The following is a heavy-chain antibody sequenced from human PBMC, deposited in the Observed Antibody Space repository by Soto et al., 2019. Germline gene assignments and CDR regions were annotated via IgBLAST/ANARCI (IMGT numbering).Heavy chain of an antibody. V-gene: IGHV4-59*01. D-gene: IGHD6-13*01. CDR3: ARLPAAAGTDGDWFDP. J-gene: IGHJ5*02. CDR1: GGSISSYY. CDR2: IYYSGST. Sequence: SETLSLTCTVSGGSISSYYWSWIRQPPGKGLEWIGYIYYSGSTNYNPSLKSRVTISVDTSKNQFSLKLSSVTAADTAVYYCARLPAAAGTDGDWFDPWGQGTLVTVSS.